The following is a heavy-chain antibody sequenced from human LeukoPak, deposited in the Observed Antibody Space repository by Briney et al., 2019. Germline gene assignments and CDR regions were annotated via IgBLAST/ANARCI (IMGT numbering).Heavy chain of an antibody. CDR3: AKDRGRGATTSCYNY. CDR2: ISGSGGST. J-gene: IGHJ4*02. D-gene: IGHD2-2*02. Sequence: ETLSLTCTVSGSSISSGDYYWSWIRQAPGKGLEWVSAISGSGGSTYYADSVKGRFIISRDNSKNTLYLQMNSLRAEDTAVYYCAKDRGRGATTSCYNYWGQGTLVTVSS. CDR1: GSSISSGDYY. V-gene: IGHV3-23*01.